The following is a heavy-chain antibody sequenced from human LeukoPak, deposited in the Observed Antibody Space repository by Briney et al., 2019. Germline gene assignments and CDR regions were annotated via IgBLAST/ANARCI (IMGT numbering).Heavy chain of an antibody. CDR1: GGSISSVNYY. CDR3: ARKGGISAFDM. J-gene: IGHJ3*02. V-gene: IGHV4-30-4*01. Sequence: PSETLSLTCTVSGGSISSVNYYWSWIRQPPGKGLEWIGYIYYSGNTYYNPSLKSRITISVDTSKNQFSLKLRSVTAADTAVYYCARKGGISAFDMWGQGTMVTVSS. CDR2: IYYSGNT. D-gene: IGHD1-14*01.